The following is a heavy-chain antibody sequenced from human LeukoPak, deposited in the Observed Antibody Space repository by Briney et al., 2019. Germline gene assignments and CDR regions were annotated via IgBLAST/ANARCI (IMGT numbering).Heavy chain of an antibody. D-gene: IGHD6-19*01. J-gene: IGHJ6*01. CDR1: GFIFSTYG. V-gene: IGHV3-33*01. CDR3: ARDRGSGWSGLYFYGMDV. CDR2: VWYEGSQK. Sequence: GRSLRLSCAAAGFIFSTYGMHCVRQAPGKGLDWVAVVWYEGSQKLYADSVKGRFTISRDNSKNTLYLQMNSLRAEDTAVYYCARDRGSGWSGLYFYGMDVWGQGTTVTVSS.